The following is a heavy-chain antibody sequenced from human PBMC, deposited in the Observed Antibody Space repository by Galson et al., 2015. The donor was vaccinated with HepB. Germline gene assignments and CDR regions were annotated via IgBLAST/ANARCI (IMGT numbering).Heavy chain of an antibody. CDR1: GYTFTRYA. CDR2: ISTQSGNP. D-gene: IGHD3-9*01. V-gene: IGHV7-4-1*02. J-gene: IGHJ5*02. Sequence: SVKVSCKASGYTFTRYAVNWVRQAPGQGLEWMGWISTQSGNPTYAQDFTGRFVFSLDTSVSTAYLQISSLKAEDTAVYYCARASVLRNSDWLFSENWFDPWGQGTLVTVSS. CDR3: ARASVLRNSDWLFSENWFDP.